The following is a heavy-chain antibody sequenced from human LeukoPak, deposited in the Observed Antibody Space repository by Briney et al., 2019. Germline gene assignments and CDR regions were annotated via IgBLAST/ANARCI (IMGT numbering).Heavy chain of an antibody. CDR2: VSGSGDFI. D-gene: IGHD4-23*01. CDR3: AKTRGGNPRYYFDY. J-gene: IGHJ4*01. CDR1: GFTFITYG. Sequence: GGSLRLSCAASGFTFITYGMNWVRQAPGKGLEWVSVVSGSGDFIYYGDSVKGRFTISRDNSKNTVYLQMRSLRAEDTALYYCAKTRGGNPRYYFDYWGHGTLVTVSS. V-gene: IGHV3-23*01.